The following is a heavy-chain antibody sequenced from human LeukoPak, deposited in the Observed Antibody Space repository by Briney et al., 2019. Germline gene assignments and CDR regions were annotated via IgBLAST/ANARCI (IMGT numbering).Heavy chain of an antibody. CDR3: ARDLQGYCSGGSCFYYYYGMDV. V-gene: IGHV3-30-3*01. Sequence: PGRSLRLSCAASGFTFSSYAMHWVRQAPGKGLEWVAVISYDGSNKYYADCVKGRFTISRDNSKNTLYLQMNSLRAEDTAVDYCARDLQGYCSGGSCFYYYYGMDVWGQGTTVTVSS. CDR1: GFTFSSYA. D-gene: IGHD2-15*01. J-gene: IGHJ6*02. CDR2: ISYDGSNK.